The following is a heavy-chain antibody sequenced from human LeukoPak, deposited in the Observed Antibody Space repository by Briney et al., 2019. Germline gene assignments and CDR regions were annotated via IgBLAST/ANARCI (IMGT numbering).Heavy chain of an antibody. J-gene: IGHJ4*02. CDR1: GFTFSSYA. CDR2: ISYDGSNK. Sequence: GGYLRLYCAASGFTFSSYAMHWVRQAPGKGLVWVAVISYDGSNKYYADSVKSRFTISRDNSKNTLYLQMNSLRAEDTAVYYCARDGALRENYFDYWGQGTLSPSPQ. CDR3: ARDGALRENYFDY. V-gene: IGHV3-30-3*01. D-gene: IGHD5/OR15-5a*01.